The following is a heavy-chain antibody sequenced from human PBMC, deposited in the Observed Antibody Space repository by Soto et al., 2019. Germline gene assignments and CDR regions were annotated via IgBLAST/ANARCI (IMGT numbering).Heavy chain of an antibody. CDR1: GFTFSSYG. CDR3: ARGSELLWFGETSYDAFDI. V-gene: IGHV3-33*01. D-gene: IGHD3-10*01. Sequence: QVQLVESGGGVVQPGRSLRLSCAASGFTFSSYGMHWVRQAPGKGLEWVAVIWYDGSNKYYADSVKGRFTISRDNSKNTLYRQMNSLRAEDTAVYYCARGSELLWFGETSYDAFDIWGQGTMVTVSS. J-gene: IGHJ3*02. CDR2: IWYDGSNK.